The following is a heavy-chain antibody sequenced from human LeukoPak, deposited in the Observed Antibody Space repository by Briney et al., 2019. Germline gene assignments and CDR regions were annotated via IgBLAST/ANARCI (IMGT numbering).Heavy chain of an antibody. CDR3: ARGFLTGDAFDI. V-gene: IGHV3-30*02. Sequence: GGSLRLSCAASGFTFSSYGMHWVRQAPGKGLEWVAFIRYDGSNKYYADSVKGRFTISRDNSKNTLYLQMNSLRAEDTAVYYCARGFLTGDAFDIWGQGTMVTVSS. CDR2: IRYDGSNK. CDR1: GFTFSSYG. J-gene: IGHJ3*02. D-gene: IGHD7-27*01.